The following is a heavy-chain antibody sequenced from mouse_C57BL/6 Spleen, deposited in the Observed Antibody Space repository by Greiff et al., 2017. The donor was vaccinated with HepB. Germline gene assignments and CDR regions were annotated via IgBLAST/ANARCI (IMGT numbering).Heavy chain of an antibody. CDR1: GYSFTDYN. CDR3: ARRGNYGSSFYAMDY. CDR2: INPNYGTT. V-gene: IGHV1-39*01. D-gene: IGHD1-1*01. J-gene: IGHJ4*01. Sequence: EVQLKQSGPELVKPGASVKISCKASGYSFTDYNMNWVKQSNGKSLEWIGVINPNYGTTSYNQKFKGKATLTVDQSSSTAYMQLNSLTSEDSAVYYCARRGNYGSSFYAMDYWGQGTSVTVSS.